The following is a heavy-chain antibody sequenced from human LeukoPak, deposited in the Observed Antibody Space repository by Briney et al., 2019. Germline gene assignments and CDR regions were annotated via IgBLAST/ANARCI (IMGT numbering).Heavy chain of an antibody. D-gene: IGHD3-3*01. CDR2: ISPTGGTT. J-gene: IGHJ6*02. Sequence: GGSLRLSCAASGFSFSGHWMHWARHLPGKGLVWVSRISPTGGTTSYADSVKGRFTVSRDNSKNTLYLQMNSLRAEDTAVYYCARVYDFWSGYFRYYYYGMDVWGQGTTVTVSS. CDR3: ARVYDFWSGYFRYYYYGMDV. V-gene: IGHV3-74*01. CDR1: GFSFSGHW.